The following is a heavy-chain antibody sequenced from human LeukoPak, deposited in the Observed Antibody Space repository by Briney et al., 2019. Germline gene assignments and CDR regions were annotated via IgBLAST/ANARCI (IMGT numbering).Heavy chain of an antibody. CDR3: ARDPGDSSGYYRAGRFDY. CDR2: IYYSGSTHYNPSYYNGST. D-gene: IGHD3-22*01. Sequence: SETLSLTCTVSGGSIRSSSYYWGWIRQPPGKGLEWIGSIYYSGSTHYNPSYYNGSTYYNPSLKSRVTISVDTSKNQFSLRLRYVTAADTAVYYCARDPGDSSGYYRAGRFDYWGQGTLVTVSS. V-gene: IGHV4-39*07. J-gene: IGHJ4*02. CDR1: GGSIRSSSYY.